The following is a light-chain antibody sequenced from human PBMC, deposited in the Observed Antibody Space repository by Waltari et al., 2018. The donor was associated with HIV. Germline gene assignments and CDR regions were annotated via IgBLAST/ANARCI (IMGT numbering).Light chain of an antibody. CDR1: GSYIGSHS. Sequence: HSVLTQPPSASGTSGQTVIISCSANGSYIGSHSLTWYQHLPGATPQLVIYNNDQRPSGFPDRFSGSKSATSASLAITGVQSGDEGDYYCATWDDTLVTLVFGSGTRVVV. J-gene: IGLJ1*01. V-gene: IGLV1-44*01. CDR2: NND. CDR3: ATWDDTLVTLV.